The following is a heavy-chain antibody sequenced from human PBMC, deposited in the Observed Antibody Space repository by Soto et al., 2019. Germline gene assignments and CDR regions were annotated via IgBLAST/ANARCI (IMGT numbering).Heavy chain of an antibody. CDR3: ATYGSGSYKPTTFDY. V-gene: IGHV4-31*03. CDR1: GGSISSGDYY. J-gene: IGHJ4*02. Sequence: QVQLQESGPGLVKPSQTLSLTCTVSGGSISSGDYYWSWIRQPPGKGREWIGYIYYSGSTYYNPSLKSRVTISVDTSKNQFSLKLTSVTAADTAVYYCATYGSGSYKPTTFDYWGQGTLVTVSS. D-gene: IGHD3-10*01. CDR2: IYYSGST.